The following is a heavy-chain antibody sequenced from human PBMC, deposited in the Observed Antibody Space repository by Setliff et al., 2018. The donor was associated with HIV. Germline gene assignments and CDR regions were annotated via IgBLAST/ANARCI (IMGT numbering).Heavy chain of an antibody. CDR2: IDTDNGYR. V-gene: IGHV1-3*04. D-gene: IGHD2-2*01. CDR3: ARWCAAAGCYPAIYHFDS. CDR1: GYTFSEYA. Sequence: ASVKVSCKASGYTFSEYAIHWVRQAPGQRLEWMGRIDTDNGYRRYSPKLQGRVTMNKDTAANTAYMELRGLRSEDTAVYYCARWCAAAGCYPAIYHFDSWGQGTLVTVSS. J-gene: IGHJ4*02.